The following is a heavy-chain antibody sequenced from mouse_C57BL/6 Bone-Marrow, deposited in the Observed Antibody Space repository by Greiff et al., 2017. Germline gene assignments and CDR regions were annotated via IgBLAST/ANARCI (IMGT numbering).Heavy chain of an antibody. CDR1: GFNIKDDY. Sequence: VQLKQSGAELVRPGASVKLSCTASGFNIKDDYMHWVKQRPEQGLEWIGWIDPENGDTEYASKFQGKATITADTYSNTAYLQLSSLTSEDTAVYYCTTELYYRKRYYAMDYWGQGTSVTVSS. D-gene: IGHD2-14*01. J-gene: IGHJ4*01. CDR2: IDPENGDT. V-gene: IGHV14-4*01. CDR3: TTELYYRKRYYAMDY.